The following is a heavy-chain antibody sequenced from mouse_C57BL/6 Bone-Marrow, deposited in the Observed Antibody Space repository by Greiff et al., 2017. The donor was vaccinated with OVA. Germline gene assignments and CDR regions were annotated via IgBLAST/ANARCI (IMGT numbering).Heavy chain of an antibody. Sequence: EVKVVESGGGLVQPKGSLKLSCAASGFSFNTYAMNWVRQAPGKGLEWVARIRSKSNNYATYYADSVKDRFTISRDDSESMLYLQMNNLKTEDTAMYYCVRLSRAYWGQGTLVTVSA. V-gene: IGHV10-1*01. J-gene: IGHJ3*01. CDR3: VRLSRAY. CDR1: GFSFNTYA. CDR2: IRSKSNNYAT.